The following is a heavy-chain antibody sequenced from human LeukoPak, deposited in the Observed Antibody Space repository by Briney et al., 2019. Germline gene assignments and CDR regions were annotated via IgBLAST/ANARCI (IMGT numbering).Heavy chain of an antibody. V-gene: IGHV3-23*01. CDR1: GFIFNIYG. Sequence: GGSLRLSCVGSGFIFNIYGMRWVRQAPGKGLEGGSSFGGCRDIFHADSVRGPFTRSRDDANSTVYLQMNRLRVEDTAIYFCAKDATPGNGIWDHFDSWGQGTLVTVSS. CDR2: FGGCRDI. J-gene: IGHJ4*02. CDR3: AKDATPGNGIWDHFDS. D-gene: IGHD1-26*01.